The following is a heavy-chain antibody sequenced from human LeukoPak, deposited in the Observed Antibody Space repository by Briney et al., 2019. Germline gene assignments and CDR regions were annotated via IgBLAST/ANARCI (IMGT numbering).Heavy chain of an antibody. D-gene: IGHD3-10*01. J-gene: IGHJ4*02. CDR1: GGSISSSSYY. CDR3: ARHSDGRITMVRGPDY. V-gene: IGHV4-39*01. Sequence: SETLSLTCTVSGGSISSSSYYWGWIRQPPGKGLEWIGSIYYSGSTYYNPSLKSRVTISVDTSKNQFSLKLSSVTAADTAVYYCARHSDGRITMVRGPDYWGQGTLVTVSS. CDR2: IYYSGST.